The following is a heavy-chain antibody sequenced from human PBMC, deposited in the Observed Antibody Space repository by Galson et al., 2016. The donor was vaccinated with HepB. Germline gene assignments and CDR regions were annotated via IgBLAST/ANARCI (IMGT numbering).Heavy chain of an antibody. D-gene: IGHD3-3*01. V-gene: IGHV3-21*01. Sequence: SLRLSCAASGFTFTSYTMNWVRQAPGKGLEWVSSISSSTIYIYYADSVKGRFTISRDNAKNSLYLQMNSLRDEDTAVYYCATDRRSIFGAVTEYFQHWGRGTLVTVSS. J-gene: IGHJ1*01. CDR2: ISSSTIYI. CDR3: ATDRRSIFGAVTEYFQH. CDR1: GFTFTSYT.